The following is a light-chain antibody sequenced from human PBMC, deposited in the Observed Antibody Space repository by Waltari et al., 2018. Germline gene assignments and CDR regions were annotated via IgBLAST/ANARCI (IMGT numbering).Light chain of an antibody. V-gene: IGKV3-20*01. Sequence: EIVLTQSPGTLSLSPGESATLSCRASQSVSRTLAWYHQKPGQAPRLPIYDASTRATGIPDRFSGSGSGTDFSLTISRVEPEDFAVYYCQKYGTLPATFGQGTKVEIK. J-gene: IGKJ1*01. CDR2: DAS. CDR1: QSVSRT. CDR3: QKYGTLPAT.